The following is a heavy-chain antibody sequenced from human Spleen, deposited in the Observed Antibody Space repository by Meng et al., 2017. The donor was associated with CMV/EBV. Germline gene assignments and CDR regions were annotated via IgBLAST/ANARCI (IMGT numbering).Heavy chain of an antibody. J-gene: IGHJ4*02. Sequence: QGEVQEAGPGLGKRSGSLSLNLAVSGGSISSSNWWSWVRQHPGKGREWMGEIYHSGGTNYNPSLKSRVTISVDKSKNQFSLKLSSVTAADTAVYYCAGVVTALWGYYFDYWGQGTLVTVSS. CDR2: IYHSGGT. CDR3: AGVVTALWGYYFDY. V-gene: IGHV4-4*02. CDR1: GGSISSSNW. D-gene: IGHD2-21*02.